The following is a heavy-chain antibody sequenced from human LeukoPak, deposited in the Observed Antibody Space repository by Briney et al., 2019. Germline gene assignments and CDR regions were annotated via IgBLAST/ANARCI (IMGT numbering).Heavy chain of an antibody. CDR2: INPDSGGT. Sequence: HRASVKVSCKASGYTFTDYYLHWVRQAPGQGLEWMGWINPDSGGTNYAQKFQGRVTMTRDTSISTAYMDLSRLRSDDTAIYYCARDGGLDSWGQGTLVTVSS. CDR3: ARDGGLDS. V-gene: IGHV1-2*02. D-gene: IGHD3-16*01. J-gene: IGHJ4*02. CDR1: GYTFTDYY.